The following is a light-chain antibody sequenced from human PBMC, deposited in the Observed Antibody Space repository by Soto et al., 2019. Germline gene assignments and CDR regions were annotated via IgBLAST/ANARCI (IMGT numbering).Light chain of an antibody. CDR2: GSS. CDR1: QSVSSSY. V-gene: IGKV3-20*01. Sequence: EIVLTQSPGTLSLSPGERATLSCRASQSVSSSYLAWYQVKPGQAPRLLIYGSSSRATGIPDRFSGSGSGTDFILTISRLEPEDFAVYYCQQYGSSRTFGQGTKVDIK. J-gene: IGKJ1*01. CDR3: QQYGSSRT.